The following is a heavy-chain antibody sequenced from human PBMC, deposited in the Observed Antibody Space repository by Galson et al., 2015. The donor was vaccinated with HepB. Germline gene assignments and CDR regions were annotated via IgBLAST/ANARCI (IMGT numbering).Heavy chain of an antibody. Sequence: SVKVSCKASDYSFTSYGVSWVRQAPGQGLEWMGWISTINANTKYAQKFRGRVTMTTDTSTDTAYMELRSLRADDTAVYYCARDGSSRWYDPGGMDVWGPGTTVTVSS. CDR2: ISTINANT. V-gene: IGHV1-18*01. CDR1: DYSFTSYG. D-gene: IGHD6-19*01. J-gene: IGHJ6*02. CDR3: ARDGSSRWYDPGGMDV.